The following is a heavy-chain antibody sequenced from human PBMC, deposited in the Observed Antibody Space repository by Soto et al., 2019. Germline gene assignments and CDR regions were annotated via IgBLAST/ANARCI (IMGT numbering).Heavy chain of an antibody. CDR1: GFTFSSYS. CDR3: ARDLHYDFWSGYYTPGYYYGMDV. CDR2: ISSSSSYI. J-gene: IGHJ6*02. D-gene: IGHD3-3*01. V-gene: IGHV3-21*01. Sequence: GGSLRLSCAASGFTFSSYSMNCVRQAPGKGLEWVSSISSSSSYIYYADSVKGRFTISRDNAKNPLYLQMNSLRAEDTAVYYCARDLHYDFWSGYYTPGYYYGMDVWGQGTTVTVSS.